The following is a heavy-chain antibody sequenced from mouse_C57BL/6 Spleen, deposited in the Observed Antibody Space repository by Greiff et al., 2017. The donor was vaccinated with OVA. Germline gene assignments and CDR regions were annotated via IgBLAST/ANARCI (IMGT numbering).Heavy chain of an antibody. CDR3: ARENTTVVADY. D-gene: IGHD1-1*01. CDR2: INPYNGGT. Sequence: EVQLQQSGPVLVKPGASVKMSCKASGYTFTDYYMNWVKQSHGKSLEWIGVINPYNGGTSYNQKFKGKATLTVDKSSSTAYMELNSLTSEDSAVYYCARENTTVVADYWGKGTTLTVSS. CDR1: GYTFTDYY. V-gene: IGHV1-19*01. J-gene: IGHJ2*01.